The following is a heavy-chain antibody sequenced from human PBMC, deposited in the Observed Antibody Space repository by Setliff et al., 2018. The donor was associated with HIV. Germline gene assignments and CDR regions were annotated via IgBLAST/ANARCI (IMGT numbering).Heavy chain of an antibody. J-gene: IGHJ6*01. CDR3: ARISQLLDYAMDV. D-gene: IGHD6-13*01. Sequence: GASVKVSCKASGVTFSRYTITWVRQAPGQGLEWVGGLIPFFGTANYAQKFQGRVTITTDESTNTAYMELISLTSEDTAVYYCARISQLLDYAMDVWGQGTTVTVSS. CDR2: LIPFFGTA. V-gene: IGHV1-69*05. CDR1: GVTFSRYT.